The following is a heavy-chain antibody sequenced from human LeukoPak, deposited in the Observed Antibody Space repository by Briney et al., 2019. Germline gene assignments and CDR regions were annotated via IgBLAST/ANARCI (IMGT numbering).Heavy chain of an antibody. Sequence: SETLSLTCTVSGGSISSYYWIWIRQPPAKGLEWMGFFSYSGSTKYNPSLKSRVTMSVDTSKNQFSLKLSSVTAADTAVYYCARMYSGTSYYFDYWGQGTLVTVSS. CDR1: GGSISSYY. J-gene: IGHJ4*02. V-gene: IGHV4-59*01. D-gene: IGHD1-26*01. CDR3: ARMYSGTSYYFDY. CDR2: FSYSGST.